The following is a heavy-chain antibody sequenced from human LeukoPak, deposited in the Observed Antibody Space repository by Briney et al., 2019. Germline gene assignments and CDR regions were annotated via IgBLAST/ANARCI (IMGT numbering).Heavy chain of an antibody. V-gene: IGHV1-58*01. CDR1: GFTFTSSA. D-gene: IGHD1-1*01. Sequence: SVKVSYKASGFTFTSSAVQWVRQARGQRLEWIGWIVVGSGNTNYAQKFQERVTITRDMSTSTAYMELSSLRSEDTAVYYCAARRYNWNGSDYWGQGTLVTVSS. J-gene: IGHJ4*02. CDR3: AARRYNWNGSDY. CDR2: IVVGSGNT.